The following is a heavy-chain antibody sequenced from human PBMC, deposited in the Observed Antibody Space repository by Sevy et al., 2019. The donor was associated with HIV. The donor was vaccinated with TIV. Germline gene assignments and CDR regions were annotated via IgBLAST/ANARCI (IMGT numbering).Heavy chain of an antibody. Sequence: SETLSLTCTVSGGSISRSDYYWGWIRQPPGKGLEWIATIHNSGSTYYNRSLQSRITISVETSKNQFSLNLKSMTAADTALYYCARQSWYSSGWIWFEPWGQGTLVTVSS. CDR1: GGSISRSDYY. J-gene: IGHJ5*02. CDR2: IHNSGST. D-gene: IGHD6-19*01. CDR3: ARQSWYSSGWIWFEP. V-gene: IGHV4-39*01.